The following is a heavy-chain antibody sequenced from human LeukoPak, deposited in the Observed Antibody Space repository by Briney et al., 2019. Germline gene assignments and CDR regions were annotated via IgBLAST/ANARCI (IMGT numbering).Heavy chain of an antibody. J-gene: IGHJ4*02. D-gene: IGHD3-10*01. Sequence: SETLSLTCTVSGGSISSYYWSWIRQPPGKGLEWIGYIYYSGGTNYNPSLKSRVTISVDTSKNKFSLKLSSVTAADTAVYYCARGLAGIRGVITSHFDYWGQGSLVTVSS. CDR1: GGSISSYY. V-gene: IGHV4-59*01. CDR2: IYYSGGT. CDR3: ARGLAGIRGVITSHFDY.